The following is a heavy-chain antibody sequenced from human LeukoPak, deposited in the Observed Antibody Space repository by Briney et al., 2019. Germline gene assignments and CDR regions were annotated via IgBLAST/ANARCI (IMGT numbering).Heavy chain of an antibody. CDR1: GFTFDDYT. CDR3: AKAGREYYYYMDV. CDR2: ISWDGGST. D-gene: IGHD1-1*01. J-gene: IGHJ6*03. Sequence: GGSLRLSCAASGFTFDDYTMHWVRHAPGKGLEWVSLISWDGGSTYYADSVKGRFTISRDNSKNSLYLQMNSLRTEDTALYYCAKAGREYYYYMDVWGKGTTVTVSS. V-gene: IGHV3-43*01.